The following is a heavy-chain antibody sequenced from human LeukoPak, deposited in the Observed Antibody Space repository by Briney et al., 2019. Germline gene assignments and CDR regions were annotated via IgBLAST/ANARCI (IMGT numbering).Heavy chain of an antibody. V-gene: IGHV3-7*01. D-gene: IGHD6-19*01. CDR2: IKPDGSEK. J-gene: IGHJ5*02. CDR3: ARDSGSGGP. CDR1: GFTFSYYW. Sequence: PGGSLRLSCAASGFTFSYYWMSWVRQAPGKGLEWVAHIKPDGSEKNYVDSVKGRFTLFRDDAKNSVYLQMNSLRVEDTAVYYCARDSGSGGPWGQGTPVTVSS.